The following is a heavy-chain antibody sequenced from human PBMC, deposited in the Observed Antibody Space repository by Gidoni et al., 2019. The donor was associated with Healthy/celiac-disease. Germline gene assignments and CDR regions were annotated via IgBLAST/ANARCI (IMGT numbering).Heavy chain of an antibody. CDR1: GFTFDDYA. J-gene: IGHJ5*02. Sequence: EVQLVASGGGLVQPGRSLRLSCAASGFTFDDYAMPWVRQAPGKGLEWVSGISWNSGSIGYADSVKGRFTISRDNAKNSLYLQMNSLRAEDTALYYCAKGGLDYYDSSGYPNWFDPWGQGTLVTVSS. V-gene: IGHV3-9*01. D-gene: IGHD3-22*01. CDR2: ISWNSGSI. CDR3: AKGGLDYYDSSGYPNWFDP.